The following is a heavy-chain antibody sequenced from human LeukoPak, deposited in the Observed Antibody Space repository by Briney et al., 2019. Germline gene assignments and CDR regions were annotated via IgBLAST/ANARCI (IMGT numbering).Heavy chain of an antibody. D-gene: IGHD3-3*01. V-gene: IGHV3-30-3*01. J-gene: IGHJ5*02. CDR3: ARVPSYYDYRFDP. Sequence: GGSLRLSCAASGFTFSSYAMHWVRQAPGKGLEWVAVISYDGSNKYYADSVRGRFTISRDNSKNTLYLQMNSLRAEDTAVYYCARVPSYYDYRFDPWGQGTLVTVSS. CDR1: GFTFSSYA. CDR2: ISYDGSNK.